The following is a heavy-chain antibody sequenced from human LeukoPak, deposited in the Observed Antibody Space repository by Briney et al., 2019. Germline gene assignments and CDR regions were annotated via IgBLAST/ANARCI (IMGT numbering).Heavy chain of an antibody. J-gene: IGHJ4*02. V-gene: IGHV4-39*01. CDR1: GGSISSSSYY. Sequence: SETLSLTCTVPGGSISSSSYYWGWIRQPPGKGLEWIGSIYYSGSTYYNPSLKSRVTISVDTSKNQFSLKLSSVTAADTAVYYCARHYSSGWYDYWGQGTLVTVSS. CDR2: IYYSGST. CDR3: ARHYSSGWYDY. D-gene: IGHD6-19*01.